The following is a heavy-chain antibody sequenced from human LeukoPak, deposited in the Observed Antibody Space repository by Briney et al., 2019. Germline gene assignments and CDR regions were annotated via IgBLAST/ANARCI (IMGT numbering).Heavy chain of an antibody. CDR2: ISGSGADT. CDR1: GFTFSSYA. D-gene: IGHD2-2*02. V-gene: IGHV3-23*01. J-gene: IGHJ6*03. Sequence: GGSLRLSCAGSGFTFSSYAMSWVRQAPGKGLEWVSAISGSGADTYYADSVKGRFTISRDNAKNSLYLQMNSLRAEDTAVYYCARKGYCSSTSCYIPYYYYMDVWGKGTTVTVSS. CDR3: ARKGYCSSTSCYIPYYYYMDV.